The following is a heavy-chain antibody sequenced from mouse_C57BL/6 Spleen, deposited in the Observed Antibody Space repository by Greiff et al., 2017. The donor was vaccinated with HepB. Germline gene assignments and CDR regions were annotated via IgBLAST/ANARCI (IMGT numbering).Heavy chain of an antibody. D-gene: IGHD2-10*01. CDR1: GYTFTSYW. V-gene: IGHV1-55*01. J-gene: IGHJ2*01. CDR2: IYPGSGST. Sequence: QVQLQQPGAELVKPGASVKMSCKASGYTFTSYWITWVKQRPGQGLEWIGDIYPGSGSTNYNEKFKSKATLTVETSSSTAYMQLSSLTSEDSAVYYCARCGPTGGYWGQGTTLTVSS. CDR3: ARCGPTGGY.